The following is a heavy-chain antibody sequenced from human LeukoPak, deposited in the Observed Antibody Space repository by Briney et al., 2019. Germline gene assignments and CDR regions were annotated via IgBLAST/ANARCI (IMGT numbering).Heavy chain of an antibody. J-gene: IGHJ4*02. Sequence: GGSLRLSCVTSGFAFSSFNMNWVRQAPGKGLEWDSAISTSGSSRYYADSLKGRFTISRDNAKNSLSLQMNNLRAEDTALYYCARDLGVISALDYWGQGILVTVSS. CDR2: ISTSGSSR. CDR3: ARDLGVISALDY. CDR1: GFAFSSFN. V-gene: IGHV3-21*01. D-gene: IGHD2-21*01.